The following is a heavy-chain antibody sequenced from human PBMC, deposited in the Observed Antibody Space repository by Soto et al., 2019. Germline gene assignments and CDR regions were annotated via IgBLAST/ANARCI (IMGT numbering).Heavy chain of an antibody. CDR3: AKQGCTTGVCKYIYYYGMDV. Sequence: EVQLLESGGGLVQPGGSLRLSCATSGFTFSNYVMNWVRQAPGKGLEWVSAISATDANTYYADSVKGRFTISRDNAKSTLYLHMNSLRAEDTAVYYCAKQGCTTGVCKYIYYYGMDVWGQGTTVTVSS. D-gene: IGHD2-8*01. J-gene: IGHJ6*02. CDR2: ISATDANT. V-gene: IGHV3-23*01. CDR1: GFTFSNYV.